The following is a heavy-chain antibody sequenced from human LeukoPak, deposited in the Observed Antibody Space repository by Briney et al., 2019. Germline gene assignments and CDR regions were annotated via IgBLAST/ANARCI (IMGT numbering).Heavy chain of an antibody. V-gene: IGHV3-48*02. J-gene: IGHJ6*02. CDR2: ISSSSSTI. CDR1: GFTLGSIS. D-gene: IGHD2-2*01. CDR3: ARCGGDQLTQYYYYGMDV. Sequence: PGGSLTLSCAASGFTLGSISMNWVGQGPGKGREWGSYISSSSSTIYYADSVKGRFPTSSDNAKSSLNLQMNSLREEVTAVYYCARCGGDQLTQYYYYGMDVWGQGATVTVSS.